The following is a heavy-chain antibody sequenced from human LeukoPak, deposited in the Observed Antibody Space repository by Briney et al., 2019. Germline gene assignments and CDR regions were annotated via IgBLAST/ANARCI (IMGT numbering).Heavy chain of an antibody. CDR1: GFSISDYQ. Sequence: GGSLRLSCAASGFSISDYQLSWVRQAPGKGLEWISYITASGRSTNYADYFKGRFTISKDNAKSSVVLKMNSLRAEDTAVYYCTRERRGSYYAFESWGQGTQVSVSS. D-gene: IGHD3-16*01. CDR2: ITASGRST. CDR3: TRERRGSYYAFES. J-gene: IGHJ4*02. V-gene: IGHV3-11*01.